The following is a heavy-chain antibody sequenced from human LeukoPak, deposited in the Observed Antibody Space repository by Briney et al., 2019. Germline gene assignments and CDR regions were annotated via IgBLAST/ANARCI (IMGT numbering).Heavy chain of an antibody. V-gene: IGHV3-74*01. CDR1: GFTFSSYW. CDR2: INSDGSST. J-gene: IGHJ4*02. CDR3: ARGVVGATTPFDS. D-gene: IGHD1-26*01. Sequence: GGSLRLSCAASGFTFSSYWMHWVRQVPGKGLVWVARINSDGSSTSYADSVKGRFTISRDNAKNTLYLQMNSLRAEDTAVYSCARGVVGATTPFDSWGQGTLVTVSS.